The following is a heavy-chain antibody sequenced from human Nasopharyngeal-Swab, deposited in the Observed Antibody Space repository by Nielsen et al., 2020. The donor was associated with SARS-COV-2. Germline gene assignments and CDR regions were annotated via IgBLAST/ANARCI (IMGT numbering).Heavy chain of an antibody. CDR3: ARDRGCSGGSCYGDWFDP. D-gene: IGHD2-15*01. Sequence: ASVKVSCKASGYTFTSYAMHWVRQAPGQRLEWMGWINAGNGNTKYSQKFQGRVTITRDTSASTAYMELSTLRSEDTAVYYCARDRGCSGGSCYGDWFDPWGQGTLVIVSS. CDR1: GYTFTSYA. V-gene: IGHV1-3*01. CDR2: INAGNGNT. J-gene: IGHJ5*02.